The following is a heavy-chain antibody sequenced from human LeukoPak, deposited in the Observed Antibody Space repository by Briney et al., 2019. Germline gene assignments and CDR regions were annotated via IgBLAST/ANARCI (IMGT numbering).Heavy chain of an antibody. D-gene: IGHD4-11*01. Sequence: KSSETLSLTCTVSNDSISSGDYYWNWIRQPPGKGLEWIGYIYHSGSTYYNPSLKSRVTISVDRSKNQLSLKLSSVTAADTAVYYCARVDTVTTYSDVWGKGTTVTVSS. CDR1: NDSISSGDYY. CDR2: IYHSGST. V-gene: IGHV4-30-2*01. J-gene: IGHJ6*04. CDR3: ARVDTVTTYSDV.